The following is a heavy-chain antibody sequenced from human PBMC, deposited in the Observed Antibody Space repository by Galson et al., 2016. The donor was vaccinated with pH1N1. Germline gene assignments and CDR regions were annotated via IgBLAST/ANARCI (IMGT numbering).Heavy chain of an antibody. CDR2: IHYSETT. Sequence: LSLTCTVSGASSIGNNFYGGWIRQTPGKGLEWIGNIHYSETTYYNPSLKSRVTMSVDTSKNQFSLKLRSVTAADTAVYYCASLVRGSYHDPLYYFDFWGLGTLVTVSS. V-gene: IGHV4-39*01. CDR1: GASSIGNNFY. CDR3: ASLVRGSYHDPLYYFDF. D-gene: IGHD1-26*01. J-gene: IGHJ4*02.